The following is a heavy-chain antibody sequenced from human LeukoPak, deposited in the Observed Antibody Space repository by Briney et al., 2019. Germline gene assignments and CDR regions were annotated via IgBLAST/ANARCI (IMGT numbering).Heavy chain of an antibody. D-gene: IGHD3-10*01. Sequence: SETLSLTCTVSGGSISSGGYYWSWIRQHPGKGLEWIGYIYYSGSTYYNPSLKSRVTISVDTSKNQFSLKLSSVTAADTAVYYCARDLVVRGVGFFDYWGQGTLVTVSS. CDR3: ARDLVVRGVGFFDY. J-gene: IGHJ4*02. V-gene: IGHV4-31*03. CDR2: IYYSGST. CDR1: GGSISSGGYY.